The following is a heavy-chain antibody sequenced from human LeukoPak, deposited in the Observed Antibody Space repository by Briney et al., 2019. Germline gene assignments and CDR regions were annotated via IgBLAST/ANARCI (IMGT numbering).Heavy chain of an antibody. CDR1: GYTFTGYY. D-gene: IGHD3-10*01. Sequence: ASVKVSCKATGYTFTGYYMHWVGQAPGQGLEWMGWINPNSGGTNYAQKFQGRVTMTRDTSISTAYMELSRLRSDDTAVYYCALTPVRGVIFAKYYFDYWGQGTLVTVSS. V-gene: IGHV1-2*02. CDR2: INPNSGGT. CDR3: ALTPVRGVIFAKYYFDY. J-gene: IGHJ4*02.